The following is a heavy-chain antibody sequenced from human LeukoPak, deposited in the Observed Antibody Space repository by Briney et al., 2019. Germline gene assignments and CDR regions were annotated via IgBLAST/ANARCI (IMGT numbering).Heavy chain of an antibody. CDR2: ISGSSHYT. CDR3: ARVTLYGESALDY. D-gene: IGHD4-17*01. Sequence: GGSLRLSCADSGFTFSDHYMSWIPQAPGKGLEWGSYISGSSHYTNTADSVKGRFTISRDNAKNSLYLQMNSLRTEDTAVYYCARVTLYGESALDYWGQGTLVTVSS. J-gene: IGHJ4*02. V-gene: IGHV3-11*06. CDR1: GFTFSDHY.